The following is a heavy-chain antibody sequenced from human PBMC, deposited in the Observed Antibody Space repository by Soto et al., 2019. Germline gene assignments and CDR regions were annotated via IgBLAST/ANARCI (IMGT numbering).Heavy chain of an antibody. D-gene: IGHD6-13*01. CDR3: ARSFGGSSWWGGYYYYGMDV. CDR2: IIPIFGTA. CDR1: GGTFSSYA. V-gene: IGHV1-69*12. Sequence: QVQLVQSGAEVKKPGSSVKVSCKASGGTFSSYAISWVRQAPGQGLEWMGGIIPIFGTANYAQKFQGRVTSTADESTSTAYMGLGSLSSEDTAVYYCARSFGGSSWWGGYYYYGMDVWGQGTTVTVSS. J-gene: IGHJ6*02.